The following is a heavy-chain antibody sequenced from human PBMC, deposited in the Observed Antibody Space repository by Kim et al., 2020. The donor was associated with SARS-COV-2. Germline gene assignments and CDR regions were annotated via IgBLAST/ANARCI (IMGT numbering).Heavy chain of an antibody. J-gene: IGHJ5*02. Sequence: SETLSLTCTVSGGSISSSSYYWGWIRQPPGKGLEWIGSIYYSGSSYYNPSLKSRVTISVDTSKNQFSLKLSSMTAADTSVYYCARDLSTSIYGSGSYYDPHNWFDPRGQGTLVTVSS. CDR1: GGSISSSSYY. CDR3: ARDLSTSIYGSGSYYDPHNWFDP. D-gene: IGHD3-10*01. CDR2: IYYSGSS. V-gene: IGHV4-39*07.